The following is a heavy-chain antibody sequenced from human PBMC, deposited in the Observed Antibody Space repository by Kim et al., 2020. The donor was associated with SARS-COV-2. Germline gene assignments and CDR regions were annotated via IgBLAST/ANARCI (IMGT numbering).Heavy chain of an antibody. CDR1: GFTFSGYW. Sequence: GGSLRLSCAVSGFTFSGYWMSWVRQAPGKGLEWVANINQGGSEKNYVDSVKGRFTISRDNAKSSLYLQMNSPRAEDTAIYYCGRGSGYYVDYWGQGTLVTVSS. CDR2: INQGGSEK. V-gene: IGHV3-7*01. J-gene: IGHJ4*02. D-gene: IGHD3-22*01. CDR3: GRGSGYYVDY.